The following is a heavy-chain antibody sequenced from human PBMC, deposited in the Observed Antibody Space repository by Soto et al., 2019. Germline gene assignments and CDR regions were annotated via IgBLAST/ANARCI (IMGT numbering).Heavy chain of an antibody. V-gene: IGHV3-21*01. CDR1: GFTFSSYS. J-gene: IGHJ4*02. Sequence: GGSLRLSCAASGFTFSSYSMNWVRQAPGKGLEWVSSISSSSSYIYYADSVKGRFTISRDNAKNSLYLQMNSLRAEDTAVYYCASRIAVAGHIDYWGQGTLVTVSS. D-gene: IGHD6-19*01. CDR2: ISSSSSYI. CDR3: ASRIAVAGHIDY.